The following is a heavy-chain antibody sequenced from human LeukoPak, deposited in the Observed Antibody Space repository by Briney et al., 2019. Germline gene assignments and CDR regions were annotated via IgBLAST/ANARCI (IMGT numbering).Heavy chain of an antibody. CDR1: GGTFSSYA. D-gene: IGHD2-2*03. J-gene: IGHJ6*03. CDR3: ARDRLDIVPSGYYYYYYMDV. V-gene: IGHV1-69*05. Sequence: ASVKVSCKASGGTFSSYAISWVRQAPGQGLEWMGGIIPIFGTANYAQKFQGRVTITTDESTSTAYMGLSSLRSEDTAVYYCARDRLDIVPSGYYYYYYMDVWGKGTTVTVSS. CDR2: IIPIFGTA.